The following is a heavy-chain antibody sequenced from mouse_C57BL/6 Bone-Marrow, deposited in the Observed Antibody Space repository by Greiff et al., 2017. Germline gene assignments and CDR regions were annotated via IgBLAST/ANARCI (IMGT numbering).Heavy chain of an antibody. D-gene: IGHD1-1*01. J-gene: IGHJ2*01. CDR2: INPGSGGT. V-gene: IGHV1-54*01. CDR1: GYAFTNYL. CDR3: ARSRHYYGSSYPLY. Sequence: VQLQQSGAELVRPGTSVKVSCKSSGYAFTNYLIAWVQQRPGQSLELIGVINPGSGGTNYNETFKGQVTLTADKSSSTAYMQLSSLTSEDSAVYVCARSRHYYGSSYPLYWGQGTTLTVSS.